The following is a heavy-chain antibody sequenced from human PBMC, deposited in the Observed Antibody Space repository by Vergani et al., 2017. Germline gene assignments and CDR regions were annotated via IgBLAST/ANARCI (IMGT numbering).Heavy chain of an antibody. J-gene: IGHJ4*02. V-gene: IGHV4-4*09. D-gene: IGHD2-15*01. Sequence: QVQLQESGPGLVKPSETLSLTCTVSGGSISSYYWSWIRQPAGKGPEWIGHIHPGGSTDRNPSFKSRVSRSVDTSKSQVSLKLDSVTVADTAGCYCAVSRPYCTSGSCPASWGQGTLVTVSS. CDR3: AVSRPYCTSGSCPAS. CDR1: GGSISSYY. CDR2: IHPGGST.